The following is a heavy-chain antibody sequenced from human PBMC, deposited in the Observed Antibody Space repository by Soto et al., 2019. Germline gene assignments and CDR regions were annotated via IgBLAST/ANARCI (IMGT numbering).Heavy chain of an antibody. Sequence: EVQLVESGGGLIQTGGSLRLSCAASGFTFSSYSMNWVRQAPGKGLEWLSYISSSISTMHYADSVKGRFTISRDNAKNSLYLQINSLRDEDTAVYYCAREVSDTAVADFDYWGQGTLVTVSS. V-gene: IGHV3-48*02. CDR2: ISSSISTM. J-gene: IGHJ4*02. D-gene: IGHD5-18*01. CDR1: GFTFSSYS. CDR3: AREVSDTAVADFDY.